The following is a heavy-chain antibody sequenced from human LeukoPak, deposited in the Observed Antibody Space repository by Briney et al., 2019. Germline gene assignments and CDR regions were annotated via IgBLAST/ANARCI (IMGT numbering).Heavy chain of an antibody. CDR1: GFTFSSYA. CDR3: ARVVTVASSYYFDC. V-gene: IGHV3-23*01. D-gene: IGHD6-19*01. Sequence: GGSLRLSCAASGFTFSSYAMSWVRQAPGKGLEWVSAISGSGGSTYYADSVKGRFTISRDNSKNTLWLQMNSLRVEDTAVYYRARVVTVASSYYFDCWGQGTLVTVSS. J-gene: IGHJ4*02. CDR2: ISGSGGST.